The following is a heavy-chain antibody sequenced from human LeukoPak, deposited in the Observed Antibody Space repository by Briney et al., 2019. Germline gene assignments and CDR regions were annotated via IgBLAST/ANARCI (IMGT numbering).Heavy chain of an antibody. D-gene: IGHD2-2*01. V-gene: IGHV3-21*01. J-gene: IGHJ4*02. Sequence: PGGSLRLSCAASGFTFSSYSMNWVRQAPGKGLEWVSSISSSSSYIYYADSVKGRFTISRDNAKNSLYLQMNSLRAEDTAVYYCARDRVVPAAGGSYYFDYWGQGTLVPVSS. CDR1: GFTFSSYS. CDR2: ISSSSSYI. CDR3: ARDRVVPAAGGSYYFDY.